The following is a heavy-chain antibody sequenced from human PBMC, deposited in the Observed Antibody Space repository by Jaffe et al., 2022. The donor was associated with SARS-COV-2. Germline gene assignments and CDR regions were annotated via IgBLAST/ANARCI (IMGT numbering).Heavy chain of an antibody. J-gene: IGHJ5*02. CDR3: AREINCGGDCGANWFDP. Sequence: QLQLQESGPGLVKPSETLSLTCTVSGGSISSSSYYWGWIRQPPGKGLEWIGSIYYSGSTYYNPSLKSRVTISVDTSKNQFSLKLSSVTAADTAVYYCAREINCGGDCGANWFDPWGQGTLVTVSS. CDR2: IYYSGST. D-gene: IGHD2-21*02. CDR1: GGSISSSSYY. V-gene: IGHV4-39*01.